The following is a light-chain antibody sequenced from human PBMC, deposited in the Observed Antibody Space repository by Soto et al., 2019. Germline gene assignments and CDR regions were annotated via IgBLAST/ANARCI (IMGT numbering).Light chain of an antibody. V-gene: IGLV2-8*01. Sequence: QSVLTQPPSASGSPGQSVTISCTGTSSDVGGYNYVSWYQQHPGKAPKLMIFDVTKRPSGVPDRFSGSRSGNTASLTVSGLQAEDEADYYCTSYAGSNNWVFGGGTKLTAL. J-gene: IGLJ3*02. CDR2: DVT. CDR3: TSYAGSNNWV. CDR1: SSDVGGYNY.